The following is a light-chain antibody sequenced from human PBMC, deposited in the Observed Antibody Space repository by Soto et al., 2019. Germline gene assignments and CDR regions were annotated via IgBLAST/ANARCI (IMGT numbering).Light chain of an antibody. V-gene: IGKV1-5*03. CDR2: QAS. CDR3: QYWDDYSWT. CDR1: QSITDG. Sequence: DIQMTQSPATLSASVGDRVTITCRASQSITDGLAWYQQKPGKAPKFLIYQASNLEGGVPSRFSGSGSGTEFTLTISSVQPDDFATYYCQYWDDYSWTFGQGTKVEIK. J-gene: IGKJ1*01.